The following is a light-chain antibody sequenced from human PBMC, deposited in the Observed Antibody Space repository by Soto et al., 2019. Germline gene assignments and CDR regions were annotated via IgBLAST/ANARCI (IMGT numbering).Light chain of an antibody. Sequence: EIVMTQSPATLSVSPGERATLSCRASQSVSSNLAWYQQKPGQAPRLLIYDASTRATGIPARFSGSGSRTEFTLTISSLQSEDFAVYYCQQYNNWLITFGQGTRLEIK. J-gene: IGKJ5*01. CDR2: DAS. CDR3: QQYNNWLIT. V-gene: IGKV3-15*01. CDR1: QSVSSN.